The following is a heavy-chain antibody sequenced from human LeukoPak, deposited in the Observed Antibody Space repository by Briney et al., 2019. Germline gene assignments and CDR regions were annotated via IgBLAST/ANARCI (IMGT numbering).Heavy chain of an antibody. Sequence: PGRSLRRSCAASGFTFSSYAMHWVRQAPGKGLEWVAVISYDGSNKCYADSVKGRFTISRDNSKNTLYLQMNSLRAEDTAVYYCAREGVAQLDYWGQGTLVTVSS. V-gene: IGHV3-30-3*01. J-gene: IGHJ4*02. CDR1: GFTFSSYA. CDR3: AREGVAQLDY. D-gene: IGHD3-3*01. CDR2: ISYDGSNK.